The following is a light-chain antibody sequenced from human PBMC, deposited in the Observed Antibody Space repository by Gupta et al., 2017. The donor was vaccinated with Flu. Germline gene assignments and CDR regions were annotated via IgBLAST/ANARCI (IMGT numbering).Light chain of an antibody. V-gene: IGKV3-15*01. CDR2: GAS. J-gene: IGKJ1*01. CDR1: QSVSSN. Sequence: ELVMTQSPATLSVSPGERATLSCRASQSVSSNLAWYQQKPGQAPRLLIYGASTRATGIPARLSGSGSGTEFTLTISSLQSEDFAVYYCPQYNNWPPWTFGQGTKVEIK. CDR3: PQYNNWPPWT.